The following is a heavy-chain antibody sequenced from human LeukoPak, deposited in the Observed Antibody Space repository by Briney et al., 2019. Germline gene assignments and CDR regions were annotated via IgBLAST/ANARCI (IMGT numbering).Heavy chain of an antibody. J-gene: IGHJ4*02. CDR1: GGSFSGYY. Sequence: SETLSLTCAVYGGSFSGYYWSWIRQPPGKGLEWIGEINHSGSTNYNPSLKSRVTISVDTSKNQFSLKLSSVTAADTAVYYCARGLTYLRSSRSPFDYWGQGTLVTVSS. CDR3: ARGLTYLRSSRSPFDY. V-gene: IGHV4-34*01. D-gene: IGHD3-3*01. CDR2: INHSGST.